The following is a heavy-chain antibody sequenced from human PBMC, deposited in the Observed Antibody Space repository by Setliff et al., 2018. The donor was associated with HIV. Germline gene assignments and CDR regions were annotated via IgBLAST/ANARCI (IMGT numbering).Heavy chain of an antibody. J-gene: IGHJ6*02. V-gene: IGHV4-61*02. CDR1: GGSIRSDSYY. D-gene: IGHD6-19*01. CDR2: IYSSGNT. Sequence: SETLSFTCTVSGGSIRSDSYYWTWIRQPAGEGLEWIGRIYSSGNTNYNPSLESRVTISVDTSKNQFSLKLSSVTAADTAVYYCAREEKLSAVAGTMYYYYAMDVWGQGTTVTVSS. CDR3: AREEKLSAVAGTMYYYYAMDV.